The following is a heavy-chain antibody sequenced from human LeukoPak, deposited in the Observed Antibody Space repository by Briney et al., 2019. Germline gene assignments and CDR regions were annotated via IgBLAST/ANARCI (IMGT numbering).Heavy chain of an antibody. CDR2: INPSGGST. CDR3: ARSGNSGYYFDY. CDR1: GYTFTSCY. Sequence: SVTVSCMASGYTFTSCYMHWVRPAPGQGLEWMGIINPSGGSTTYAQKFQGRVTITMDTSTSTVYMELSSLRSEDTAVYYCARSGNSGYYFDYWGQGTLVTVS. D-gene: IGHD6-25*01. V-gene: IGHV1-46*01. J-gene: IGHJ4*02.